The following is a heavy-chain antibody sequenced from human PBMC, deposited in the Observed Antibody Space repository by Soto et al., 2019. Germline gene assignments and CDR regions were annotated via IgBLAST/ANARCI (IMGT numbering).Heavy chain of an antibody. J-gene: IGHJ4*02. CDR3: ARGSAAKRAIDY. CDR1: GYTFTSYA. V-gene: IGHV1-3*01. D-gene: IGHD2-2*01. CDR2: INAGNGNT. Sequence: ASVKVSCKASGYTFTSYAMHWVRQAPGQRLEWMGWINAGNGNTKYSQKFQGRVTITRDTSASTAYMELSSLRSEDTAVYYCARGSAAKRAIDYWGQGTLVTVSS.